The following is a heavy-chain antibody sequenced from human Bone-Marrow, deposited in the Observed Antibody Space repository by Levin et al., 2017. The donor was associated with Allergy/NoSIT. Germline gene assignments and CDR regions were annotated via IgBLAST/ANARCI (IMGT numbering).Heavy chain of an antibody. J-gene: IGHJ4*02. V-gene: IGHV4-31*03. D-gene: IGHD3-3*01. Sequence: SETLSLTCTVSGGSIISETNYWNWIRQHPGKGLEWLGYIYYNGYTYYTASLKGRLTISVDTSKNQFSLQLISVTAADTGVYFCARDRWSGVVLTDVWGQGTLVTVPS. CDR1: GGSIISETNY. CDR3: ARDRWSGVVLTDV. CDR2: IYYNGYT.